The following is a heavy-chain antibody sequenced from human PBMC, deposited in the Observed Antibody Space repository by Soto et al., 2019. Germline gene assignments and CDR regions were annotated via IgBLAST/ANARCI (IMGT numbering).Heavy chain of an antibody. V-gene: IGHV3-72*01. Sequence: LRLSCAGSGFTFSDHYIDWVRQAPGKGLEWVGRTTNRAKSYTAEYAASVKGRFTISRDDSHMYLQMDSLKTEDTAVYYCAREGDSSGPDFDYWGQGTLVTVSS. CDR3: AREGDSSGPDFDY. CDR1: GFTFSDHY. CDR2: TTNRAKSYTA. D-gene: IGHD3-22*01. J-gene: IGHJ4*02.